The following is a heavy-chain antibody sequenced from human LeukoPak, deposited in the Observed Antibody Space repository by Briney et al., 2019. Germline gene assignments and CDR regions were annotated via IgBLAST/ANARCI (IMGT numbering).Heavy chain of an antibody. CDR1: GFIFSTYG. J-gene: IGHJ6*03. V-gene: IGHV3-48*04. D-gene: IGHD6-13*01. CDR3: ARDFIAAAAPHYYYYYYMDV. CDR2: ISSSGSTI. Sequence: GGSLRLSCAASGFIFSTYGMHWVRQAPGKGLEWVSYISSSGSTIYYADSVKGRFTISRDNAKNSLYLQMNSLRAEDTAVYYCARDFIAAAAPHYYYYYYMDVWGKGTTVTVSS.